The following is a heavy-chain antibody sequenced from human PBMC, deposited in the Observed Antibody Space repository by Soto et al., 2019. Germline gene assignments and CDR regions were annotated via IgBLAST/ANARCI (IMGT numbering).Heavy chain of an antibody. J-gene: IGHJ4*02. CDR1: GYTFTSYA. D-gene: IGHD6-19*01. V-gene: IGHV1-3*01. CDR2: INAGNGNT. Sequence: GASVKVSCKASGYTFTSYAMHWVRQAPGQRLEWMGWINAGNGNTKYSQKFQGRVTITRDTSASTAYMELSSLRSEDTAVYYCARVGSGWENYFVYWGQGTLVTVSS. CDR3: ARVGSGWENYFVY.